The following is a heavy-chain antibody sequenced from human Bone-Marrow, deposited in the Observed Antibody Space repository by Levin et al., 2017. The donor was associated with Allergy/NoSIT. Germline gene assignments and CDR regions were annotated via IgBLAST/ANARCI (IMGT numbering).Heavy chain of an antibody. CDR3: ARVGSSIAEIQV. V-gene: IGHV3-21*01. CDR1: GLTFDTYN. J-gene: IGHJ6*02. CDR2: ISSSSSFI. Sequence: GGSLRLSCAASGLTFDTYNMNWVRQAPGKGPEWVSFISSSSSFIYYADSVKGRFTISRDDAKKSLYLQMNSLRADDTAVYFCARVGSSIAEIQVWGQGTTVIVSS. D-gene: IGHD5-18*01.